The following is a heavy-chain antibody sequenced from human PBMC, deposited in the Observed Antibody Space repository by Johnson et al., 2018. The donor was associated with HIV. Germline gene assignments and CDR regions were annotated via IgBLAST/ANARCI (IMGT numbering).Heavy chain of an antibody. Sequence: QVQLVESGGGVVQPGRSLRLSCAASGFTFSSYGMHWVRQAPGKGLEWVAVIWYDGSNIYYADSVKGRFTISRDNSKNTLYLQMNSLRAEDTAVYYCAREVDGFDIWGQGTMVTVSS. J-gene: IGHJ3*02. V-gene: IGHV3-33*01. CDR2: IWYDGSNI. CDR3: AREVDGFDI. CDR1: GFTFSSYG.